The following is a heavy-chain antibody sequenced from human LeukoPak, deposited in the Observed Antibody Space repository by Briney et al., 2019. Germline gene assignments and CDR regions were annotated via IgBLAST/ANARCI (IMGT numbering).Heavy chain of an antibody. CDR1: KFTFSDYS. J-gene: IGHJ3*02. V-gene: IGHV3-21*01. CDR2: ISSIRNYI. Sequence: GGSLRLSCAASKFTFSDYSMSWVRQAPGKGLEWVSSISSIRNYIYYADSVKGRFTVSRDNAKNSLYLQMNSLRAEDTAVYYCARGPVTRFEIWGQGTMVTVSS. CDR3: ARGPVTRFEI. D-gene: IGHD4-17*01.